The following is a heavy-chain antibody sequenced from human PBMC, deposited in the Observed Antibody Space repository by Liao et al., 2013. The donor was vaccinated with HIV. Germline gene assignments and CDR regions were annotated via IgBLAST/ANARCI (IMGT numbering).Heavy chain of an antibody. Sequence: QVQLQESGPGLVKPSETLSLTCTVSGGSISNYCWSWIRQPAGKGLEWIGRIYTSGRIYASGSTNYNPSLKSRVTISVDTPQNQFSLKLSSVTAADTAVYYCAAFYYDSSGYDDAFDIWGQGTMVTVSS. CDR2: IYASGST. J-gene: IGHJ3*02. D-gene: IGHD3-22*01. CDR3: AAFYYDSSGYDDAFDI. V-gene: IGHV4-4*07. CDR1: GGSISNYC.